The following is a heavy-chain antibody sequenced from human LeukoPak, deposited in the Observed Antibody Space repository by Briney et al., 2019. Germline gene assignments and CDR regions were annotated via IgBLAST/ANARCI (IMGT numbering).Heavy chain of an antibody. D-gene: IGHD2-15*01. CDR2: ISAYNGNT. CDR3: ASGYSAVGYCSGGSCYSAFDI. J-gene: IGHJ3*02. CDR1: GYTLPSYG. V-gene: IGHV1-18*01. Sequence: ASVKVSCKASGYTLPSYGFSWVRQPLGQGLQWMGWISAYNGNTNYAQKLQGRVTMTTDTSTSTAYMELRSLRSDDTAVYYCASGYSAVGYCSGGSCYSAFDIWGQGTMVTVSS.